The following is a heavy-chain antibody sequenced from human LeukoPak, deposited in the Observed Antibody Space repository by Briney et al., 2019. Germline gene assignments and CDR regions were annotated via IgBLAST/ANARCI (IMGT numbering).Heavy chain of an antibody. V-gene: IGHV1-18*04. Sequence: ASVRVSCKASGYTFTSYGISWVRQAPGQGLEWMGWISAYNGNTNYAQKLQGRVTMTTDTSTSTAYMEPRSLRSDDTAVYYCARGGGEQWLVRRYYFDYWGQGTLVTVSS. CDR1: GYTFTSYG. CDR3: ARGGGEQWLVRRYYFDY. J-gene: IGHJ4*02. CDR2: ISAYNGNT. D-gene: IGHD6-19*01.